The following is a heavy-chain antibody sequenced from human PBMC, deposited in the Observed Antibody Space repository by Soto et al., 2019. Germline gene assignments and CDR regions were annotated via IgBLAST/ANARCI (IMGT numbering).Heavy chain of an antibody. Sequence: PGGSLRLSCAASGFTFSSYGMHWVRQAPGKGLEWVAVISYDGSNKYYADSVKGRFTISRDNSKNTLYLQMNSLRAEDTAVYYWEKDLDGTWYYFDYWGQGTLVTVSS. J-gene: IGHJ4*02. CDR3: EKDLDGTWYYFDY. CDR2: ISYDGSNK. D-gene: IGHD6-19*01. CDR1: GFTFSSYG. V-gene: IGHV3-30*18.